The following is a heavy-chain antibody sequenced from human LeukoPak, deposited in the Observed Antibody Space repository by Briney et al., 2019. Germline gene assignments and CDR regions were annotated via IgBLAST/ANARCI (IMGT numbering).Heavy chain of an antibody. D-gene: IGHD3-3*01. CDR3: ARDTRPLRFLEWPDAFDI. V-gene: IGHV3-21*01. Sequence: GGSLRLSCTASGFTFTSNWMNWVRQAPGKGLEWVSSISSSSSYIYYADSVKGRFTISRDNAKNSLYLQMNSLRAEDTAVYYCARDTRPLRFLEWPDAFDIWGQGTMVTVSS. CDR1: GFTFTSNW. CDR2: ISSSSSYI. J-gene: IGHJ3*02.